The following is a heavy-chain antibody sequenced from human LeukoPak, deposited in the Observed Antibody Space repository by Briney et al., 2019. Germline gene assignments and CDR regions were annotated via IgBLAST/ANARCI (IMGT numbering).Heavy chain of an antibody. CDR2: IYYSGST. CDR3: ARGEYSGYDWDY. CDR1: GGSISSGDYY. J-gene: IGHJ4*02. D-gene: IGHD5-12*01. V-gene: IGHV4-61*08. Sequence: SETLSLTCTVSGGSISSGDYYWSWIRQPPGKGLEWIGYIYYSGSTNYNPSLKSRVTISVDTSKNQFSLKLSSVTAADTAVYYCARGEYSGYDWDYWGQGTLVTVSS.